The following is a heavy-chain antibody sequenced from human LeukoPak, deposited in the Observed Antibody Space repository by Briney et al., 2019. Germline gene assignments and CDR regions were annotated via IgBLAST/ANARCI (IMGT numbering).Heavy chain of an antibody. J-gene: IGHJ3*02. CDR2: IWYDGSNK. Sequence: PGRSLRLSCAASGFTFSSYGMHWVRQAPGKGLEWVAVIWYDGSNKYYADSVKGRFTISRDNAKNSLYLQMNSLRAEDTAVYYCARIDAFDIWGQGTMVTVSS. CDR1: GFTFSSYG. CDR3: ARIDAFDI. V-gene: IGHV3-33*01.